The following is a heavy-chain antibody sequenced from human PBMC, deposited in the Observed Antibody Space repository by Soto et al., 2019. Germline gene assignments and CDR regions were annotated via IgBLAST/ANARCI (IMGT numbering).Heavy chain of an antibody. V-gene: IGHV3-74*01. J-gene: IGHJ4*02. CDR2: INSDGSST. D-gene: IGHD2-21*01. Sequence: GGPLRLSCSASGFTFSSYWMHRVRQAPGKGLVWVSRINSDGSSTSYADSVKGRFTISRDNAKNTLYLQMNSLRAEDTAVYYCARELDSSSYDYWGQGTLVNVSS. CDR1: GFTFSSYW. CDR3: ARELDSSSYDY.